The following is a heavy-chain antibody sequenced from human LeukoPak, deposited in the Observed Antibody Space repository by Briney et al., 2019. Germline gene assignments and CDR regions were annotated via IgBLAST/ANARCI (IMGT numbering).Heavy chain of an antibody. CDR2: ISSSSSTI. V-gene: IGHV3-48*01. Sequence: PGGSLRLPCAASGFTFSSYSMNWVRQAPGKGLEWVSYISSSSSTIYYADSVKGRFTISRDNAKNSLYLQMNSLRAEDTAVYYCARDIAVRSIAPTAFDIWGQGTMVTVSS. CDR1: GFTFSSYS. CDR3: ARDIAVRSIAPTAFDI. J-gene: IGHJ3*02. D-gene: IGHD6-13*01.